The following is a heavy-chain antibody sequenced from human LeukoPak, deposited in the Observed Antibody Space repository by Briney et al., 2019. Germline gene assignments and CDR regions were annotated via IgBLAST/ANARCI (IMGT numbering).Heavy chain of an antibody. D-gene: IGHD3-16*02. V-gene: IGHV1-69*05. J-gene: IGHJ5*02. CDR1: GGTFSSLT. CDR3: ARDNSVGDIAWWFDP. CDR2: IIPIFGRA. Sequence: VASVKVSCKASGGTFSSLTINWVRQAPGQGLEWMGGIIPIFGRANYAQKFQGRVTMTRDMSTTTDYMELSSLRSEDTAVYYCARDNSVGDIAWWFDPWGQGTLVTVSS.